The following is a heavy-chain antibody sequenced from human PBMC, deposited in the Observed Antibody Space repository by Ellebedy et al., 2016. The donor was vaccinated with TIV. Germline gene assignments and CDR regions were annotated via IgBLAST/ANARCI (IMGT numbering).Heavy chain of an antibody. V-gene: IGHV3-30*02. J-gene: IGHJ4*02. Sequence: GGSLRLXXAASGFIFTNFDVHWVRQAPGKGLEWVAYIWFDGASKYYAESVKGRFTISRDNSKNTVDLQMNSLRAEDTATYYCADIAASTEGNWGQGTLVTVSS. CDR1: GFIFTNFD. CDR3: ADIAASTEGN. D-gene: IGHD6-6*01. CDR2: IWFDGASK.